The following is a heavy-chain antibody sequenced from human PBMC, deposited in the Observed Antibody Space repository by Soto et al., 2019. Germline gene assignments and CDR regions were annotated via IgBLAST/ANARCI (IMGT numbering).Heavy chain of an antibody. CDR3: ARALRGYSGTRQKNYYYYYMDV. D-gene: IGHD5-12*01. CDR2: INHSGST. J-gene: IGHJ6*03. V-gene: IGHV4-34*01. Sequence: QVQLQQWGAGLLKPSETLSLTCAVYGGSFSGYYWSWIRQPPGKGLEWIGEINHSGSTNYNPSLKSRVTISVYTSKNQFSLKLSSVTAADTAVYYCARALRGYSGTRQKNYYYYYMDVWGKGTTVTVSS. CDR1: GGSFSGYY.